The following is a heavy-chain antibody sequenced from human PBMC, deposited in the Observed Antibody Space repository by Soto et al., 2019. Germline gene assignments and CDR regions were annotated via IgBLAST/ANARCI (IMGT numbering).Heavy chain of an antibody. Sequence: SETLSLTCTVSGGSISGYYWSWIRQPPGKGLEWIGYMYNTGSTVYNPSFKSRVTISVDTSKNQFSLKLSSVTAADTAVYYCARADYDSSGYTDYWGQGTLVTVSS. V-gene: IGHV4-59*12. J-gene: IGHJ4*02. CDR2: MYNTGST. CDR1: GGSISGYY. D-gene: IGHD3-22*01. CDR3: ARADYDSSGYTDY.